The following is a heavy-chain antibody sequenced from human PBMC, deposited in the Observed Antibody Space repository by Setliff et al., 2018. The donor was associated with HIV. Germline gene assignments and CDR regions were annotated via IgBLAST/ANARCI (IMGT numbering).Heavy chain of an antibody. Sequence: SVKVSCKASGGTFSSYASSWVRKAPGQGLEWMGGITPIFGTANYAQKFQGIVTITSDEATSTAYMELSSLRSEDTAVYYCGRDRTPYYYDSSGFNWFDPWGQGTLVTVSS. CDR3: GRDRTPYYYDSSGFNWFDP. D-gene: IGHD3-22*01. CDR2: ITPIFGTA. V-gene: IGHV1-69*13. J-gene: IGHJ5*02. CDR1: GGTFSSYA.